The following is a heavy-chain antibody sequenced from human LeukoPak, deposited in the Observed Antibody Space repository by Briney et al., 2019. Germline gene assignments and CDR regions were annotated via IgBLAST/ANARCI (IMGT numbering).Heavy chain of an antibody. CDR2: IIDTGST. J-gene: IGHJ4*02. Sequence: SETLSLTCAVYGGSFSGYYWTWIRQPPGKGLEWIGEIIDTGSTKYNSSLKSRVTISVDTSKNQFSLSLDSVTAADTAMYYCARDGVVTMELDFWGQGTLVTVSS. V-gene: IGHV4-34*12. D-gene: IGHD3-10*01. CDR1: GGSFSGYY. CDR3: ARDGVVTMELDF.